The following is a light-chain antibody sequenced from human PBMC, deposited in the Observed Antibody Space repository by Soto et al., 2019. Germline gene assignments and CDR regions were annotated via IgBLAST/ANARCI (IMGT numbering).Light chain of an antibody. J-gene: IGLJ2*01. CDR1: SSDVGSYNL. Sequence: QSALTQPASVSGSPGQSITISCTGTSSDVGSYNLVSWYQQHPGKAPKLMIYEGSKRPSGVSNRFSGSKSGNTASLTISGLQAEDEADYYWCSYAGSSTVVFGGGTKVTVL. V-gene: IGLV2-23*01. CDR2: EGS. CDR3: CSYAGSSTVV.